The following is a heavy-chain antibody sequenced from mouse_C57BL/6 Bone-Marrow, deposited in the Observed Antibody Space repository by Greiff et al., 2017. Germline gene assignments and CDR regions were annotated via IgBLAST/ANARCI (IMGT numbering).Heavy chain of an antibody. CDR1: GYAFTNYL. Sequence: LVEPGAELVRPGTSVKVSCKASGYAFTNYLIEWVKQRPGQGLEWFGVINPGSGGTNYNEKFKGKATLTADTSSSTAYRQLSSLTSEGSAVYFGARDYYGSSPWFAYWGQGTLVTVSA. J-gene: IGHJ3*01. D-gene: IGHD1-1*01. CDR3: ARDYYGSSPWFAY. V-gene: IGHV1-54*01. CDR2: INPGSGGT.